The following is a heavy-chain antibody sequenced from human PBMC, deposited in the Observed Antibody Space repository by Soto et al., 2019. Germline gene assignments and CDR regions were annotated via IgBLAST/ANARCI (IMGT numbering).Heavy chain of an antibody. CDR3: ASLDQGAAGGTDFDY. J-gene: IGHJ4*02. D-gene: IGHD6-13*01. CDR1: GGSIRSSNW. Sequence: QVQLQESGPGLVKPSGTLSLTCAVSGGSIRSSNWWSWVRQPPGKGLEWIGEIYHSGSTNYNPSLKSRVTISVDKSKNQFSLKLSSVTAADTAVYYCASLDQGAAGGTDFDYWGQGTLVTVSS. V-gene: IGHV4-4*02. CDR2: IYHSGST.